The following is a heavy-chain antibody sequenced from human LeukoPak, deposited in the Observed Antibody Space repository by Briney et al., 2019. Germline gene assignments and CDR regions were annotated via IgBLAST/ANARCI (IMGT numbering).Heavy chain of an antibody. J-gene: IGHJ5*02. V-gene: IGHV4-61*09. D-gene: IGHD6-19*01. Sequence: PSETLSLTCTVSGGSISSGSDYWSWIRQPAGKGLEWIGHIDTSGGTNYNPSLKSRVTISVDTSKNQFSLELSSVTAADTAVYYCVRDHLAVAGMRLAWFDPRGQGTVVTVSS. CDR3: VRDHLAVAGMRLAWFDP. CDR1: GGSISSGSDY. CDR2: IDTSGGT.